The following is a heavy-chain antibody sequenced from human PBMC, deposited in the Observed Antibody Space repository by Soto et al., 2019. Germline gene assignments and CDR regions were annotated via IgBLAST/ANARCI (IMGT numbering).Heavy chain of an antibody. J-gene: IGHJ6*03. Sequence: QVQLQESGPGLVKPSETLSLTCTVSGGSISSYYWSWIRQPPGKGLEWIGYIYYSGSTNYNPSLKGRVTISVDTSKNQFSLKLSSVTAADTAVYYCARSTVDTAMVKYYYYYYMDVWGKGTTVTVSS. CDR3: ARSTVDTAMVKYYYYYYMDV. CDR1: GGSISSYY. CDR2: IYYSGST. V-gene: IGHV4-59*08. D-gene: IGHD5-18*01.